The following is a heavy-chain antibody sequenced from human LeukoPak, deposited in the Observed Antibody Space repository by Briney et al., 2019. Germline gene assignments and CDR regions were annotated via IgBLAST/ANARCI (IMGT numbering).Heavy chain of an antibody. D-gene: IGHD4-17*01. CDR3: ARVYGDYLWRFDL. J-gene: IGHJ2*01. CDR2: IYHSGST. Sequence: SETLSLTCAVSGGSISSGGYSWSWIRQPPGKGLEWIGYIYHSGSTYYNPSLKSRVTISVDTSKNQFSLKLSSVTAADTAVYYCARVYGDYLWRFDLWGRGTLVTVSS. CDR1: GGSISSGGYS. V-gene: IGHV4-30-2*01.